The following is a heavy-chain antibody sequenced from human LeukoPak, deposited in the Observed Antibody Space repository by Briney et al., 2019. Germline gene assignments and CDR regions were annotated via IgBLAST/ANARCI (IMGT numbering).Heavy chain of an antibody. D-gene: IGHD6-13*01. CDR3: ARGCSAGTPHNWFDP. CDR1: GGSISGYY. CDR2: IYYSRST. Sequence: SETLSLTCTVSGGSISGYYWSWIRQPPGKGLEWIGYIYYSRSTNYNPSLKSRVTISVDTSKNQFSLKLSSVTAADTAVYHCARGCSAGTPHNWFDPWGQGTLVTVSS. J-gene: IGHJ5*02. V-gene: IGHV4-59*01.